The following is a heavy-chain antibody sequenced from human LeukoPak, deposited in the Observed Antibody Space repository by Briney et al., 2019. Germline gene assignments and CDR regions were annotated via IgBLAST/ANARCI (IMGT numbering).Heavy chain of an antibody. J-gene: IGHJ4*02. D-gene: IGHD3-3*01. V-gene: IGHV3-30-3*01. CDR3: ARASTYYDFWSGYT. CDR2: ISYDGSNK. CDR1: GFTFSSYA. Sequence: GGSLRLSCAASGFTFSSYAMHWVRQPPGKGLEWVSVISYDGSNKYYADSVKGRFTISRDNSKNTLYLQMNSLRAEDTAVYYCARASTYYDFWSGYTWGQGTLVTVSS.